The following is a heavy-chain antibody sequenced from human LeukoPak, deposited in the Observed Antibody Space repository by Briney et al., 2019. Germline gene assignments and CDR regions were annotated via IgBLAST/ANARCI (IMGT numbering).Heavy chain of an antibody. CDR3: AKGWSYFDY. D-gene: IGHD2-8*01. Sequence: GGSLRLSCAVSGFTFSSYAMSWARQAPGKGLEWVSAISGSGITTYYADSGKGRFTISRDNSKNTLYLQMNSLRAEDTAVYYCAKGWSYFDYRGQGTPVTVSS. V-gene: IGHV3-23*01. J-gene: IGHJ4*02. CDR1: GFTFSSYA. CDR2: ISGSGITT.